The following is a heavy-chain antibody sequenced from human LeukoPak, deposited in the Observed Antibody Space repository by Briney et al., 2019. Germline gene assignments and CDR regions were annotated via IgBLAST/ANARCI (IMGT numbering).Heavy chain of an antibody. J-gene: IGHJ3*02. CDR2: MNPNSGNT. CDR3: AKTHSQYYDFWSGPDAFDI. CDR1: GYTFTSYD. V-gene: IGHV1-8*01. Sequence: ASVKVSCKASGYTFTSYDINWVRQATGQGLEWMGWMNPNSGNTGYAQKFQGRVTMTRNTSISTAYMELSSLRSEDTAVYYCAKTHSQYYDFWSGPDAFDIWGQGTMVTVSS. D-gene: IGHD3-3*01.